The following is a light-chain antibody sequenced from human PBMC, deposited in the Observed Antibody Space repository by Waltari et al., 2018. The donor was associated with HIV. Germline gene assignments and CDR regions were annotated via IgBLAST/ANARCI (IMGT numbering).Light chain of an antibody. CDR3: RAWDRSVV. J-gene: IGLJ2*01. Sequence: SYELTQPPSVSVSPGQTASITCSGDQLGDKFVCWYQQRPGQPPVLVMYQDSKRPSGIPERFSGSNSGNTATLTITGTQSMDEADYYCRAWDRSVVFGGGTKLTVL. CDR1: QLGDKF. V-gene: IGLV3-1*01. CDR2: QDS.